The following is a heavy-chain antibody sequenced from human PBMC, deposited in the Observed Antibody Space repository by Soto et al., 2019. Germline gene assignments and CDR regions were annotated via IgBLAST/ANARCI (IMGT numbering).Heavy chain of an antibody. Sequence: GGSLRLSCAAAGCTFSPVECHLVRQAPGKWLECISYISSSGSTAYYASSVEGRFTISRDNAKNSVYLHMDRLRDEDTDLYYCTRAAWFPYLSFYWGQGALVTVSS. CDR1: GCTFSPV. J-gene: IGHJ4*02. CDR2: ISSSGSTA. CDR3: TRAAWFPYLSFY. V-gene: IGHV3-48*03. D-gene: IGHD3-10*01.